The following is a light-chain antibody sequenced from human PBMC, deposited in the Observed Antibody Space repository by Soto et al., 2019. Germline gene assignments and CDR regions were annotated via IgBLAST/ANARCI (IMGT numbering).Light chain of an antibody. J-gene: IGKJ1*01. Sequence: EVVMTQSPCTLCLSXAEAATLSXXXSQSVSGNYLAWYQQKPGQSPRLVIYDASSRATGIPDRFSGSGSGTDFTLTISRLEPEDFAVYFCYQYDSSPWTFGQGTKVDNK. CDR2: DAS. CDR3: YQYDSSPWT. CDR1: QSVSGNY. V-gene: IGKV3-20*01.